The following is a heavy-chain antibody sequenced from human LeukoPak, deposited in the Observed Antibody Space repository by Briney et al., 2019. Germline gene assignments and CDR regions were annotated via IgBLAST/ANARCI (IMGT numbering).Heavy chain of an antibody. CDR1: GFTFSSYA. V-gene: IGHV3-23*01. D-gene: IGHD6-13*01. CDR2: ISGSGGST. Sequence: GGSLRLSCAASGFTFSSYAMSWVRQAPGKGLEWVSAISGSGGSTYYADSVKGRFTISRDNSKNTLYLQMNSLRAEDTAVYYCAKDQTGYSSSWSDFDYWGQGTLDTVSS. J-gene: IGHJ4*02. CDR3: AKDQTGYSSSWSDFDY.